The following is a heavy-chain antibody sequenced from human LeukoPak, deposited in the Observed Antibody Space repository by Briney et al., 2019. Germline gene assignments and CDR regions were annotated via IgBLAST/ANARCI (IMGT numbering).Heavy chain of an antibody. CDR3: ARGDILTGHYMGYYFDY. CDR1: GGSISSGGYY. J-gene: IGHJ4*02. Sequence: SETLSLTCTVSGGSISSGGYYWSWIRQHPGKGLEWIGYIYYSGSTYYNPSLKSRVTISVDTSKNQFSLKLSSVTAADTAVYYCARGDILTGHYMGYYFDYWGQGTLVTVSS. D-gene: IGHD3-9*01. CDR2: IYYSGST. V-gene: IGHV4-31*03.